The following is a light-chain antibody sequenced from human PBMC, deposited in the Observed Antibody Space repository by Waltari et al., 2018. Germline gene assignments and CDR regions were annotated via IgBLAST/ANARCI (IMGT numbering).Light chain of an antibody. CDR2: DGS. V-gene: IGLV2-23*01. Sequence: QSALTQPASVSGFPGQSITISCTGTSSDVGSYNLVSWYQQYPGKAPKLMIYDGSKRPSGVSNRLSGSKSGNTAFLTISGLQAEDEADYYCCSYADSSTLVFGGGTKLTVL. CDR1: SSDVGSYNL. J-gene: IGLJ3*02. CDR3: CSYADSSTLV.